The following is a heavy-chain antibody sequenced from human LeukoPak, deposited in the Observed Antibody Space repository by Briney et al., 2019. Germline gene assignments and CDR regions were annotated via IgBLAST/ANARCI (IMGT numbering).Heavy chain of an antibody. CDR2: IYYSGST. CDR3: AGHFGSGSYYSVDY. J-gene: IGHJ4*02. V-gene: IGHV4-39*07. Sequence: PSETLSLTCTVSGGSISSSSYYWGWIRQPPGKGLEWIGSIYYSGSTYYNPSLKSRVTISVDTSKNQFSLKLSSVTAADTAVYYCAGHFGSGSYYSVDYWGQGTLVTVSS. CDR1: GGSISSSSYY. D-gene: IGHD3-10*01.